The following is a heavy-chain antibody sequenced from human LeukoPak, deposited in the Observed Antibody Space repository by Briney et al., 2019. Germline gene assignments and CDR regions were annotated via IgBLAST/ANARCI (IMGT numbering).Heavy chain of an antibody. CDR2: ISGSGSTI. V-gene: IGHV3-48*03. CDR1: GFTFSIYE. CDR3: ARGRWFDP. Sequence: PGGSLRLSCAASGFTFSIYEMNWVRQAQGKGLEWVSFISGSGSTIHFADSVKGRFTISRDNAKNSLYLQMNSLRGEDTAVYYCARGRWFDPWGQGTLVTVSS. J-gene: IGHJ5*02.